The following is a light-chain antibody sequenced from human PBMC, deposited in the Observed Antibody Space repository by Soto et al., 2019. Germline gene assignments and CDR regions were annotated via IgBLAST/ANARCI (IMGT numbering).Light chain of an antibody. CDR1: SSDVGGYNY. V-gene: IGLV2-11*01. Sequence: QSVLTQPRSVSGSPGQSVTISCTGTSSDVGGYNYVSWYQQHPGKAPKLMIYDVSKRPSGVPDRFSGSKSGNTASLTISGLQAEDEADYYCCSYAGRYILYVFGPGTKVTVL. CDR2: DVS. CDR3: CSYAGRYILYV. J-gene: IGLJ1*01.